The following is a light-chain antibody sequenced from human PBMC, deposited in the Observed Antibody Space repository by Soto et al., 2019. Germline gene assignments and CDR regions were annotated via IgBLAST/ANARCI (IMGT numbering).Light chain of an antibody. V-gene: IGLV4-69*01. CDR1: SGHSSYA. CDR2: LNSDGSH. CDR3: QTWGTGIHYV. J-gene: IGLJ1*01. Sequence: QLVLTQSPSASASLGASVKLTCTLSSGHSSYAIAWHQQQPEKGPRYLMKLNSDGSHSKGDGIPDRCSGSSSGAERYLTISSRQSEDEADYYCQTWGTGIHYVFGTGTKLTVL.